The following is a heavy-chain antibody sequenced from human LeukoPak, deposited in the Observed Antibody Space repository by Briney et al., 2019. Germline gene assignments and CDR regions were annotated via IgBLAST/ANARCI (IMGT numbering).Heavy chain of an antibody. CDR2: ISSSSSYI. V-gene: IGHV3-21*01. D-gene: IGHD3-22*01. J-gene: IGHJ4*02. CDR1: GFTFSGYG. CDR3: ARADSSGY. Sequence: PGGSLRLSCAASGFTFSGYGMNWVRQAPGKGLEWVSSISSSSSYIYYADSVKGRFTISRDNAKNSLYLQMSSLRAEDTAVYYCARADSSGYWGQGTLVTVSS.